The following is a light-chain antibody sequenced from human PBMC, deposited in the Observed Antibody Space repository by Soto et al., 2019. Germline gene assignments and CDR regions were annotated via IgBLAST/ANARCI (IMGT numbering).Light chain of an antibody. J-gene: IGKJ5*01. CDR1: QSVSSN. Sequence: EIVMTQSPATLSVSPGERATLPCRASQSVSSNLAWYQQKPGQAPRLLIYGASTRATGIPARFSGSGSGTEFTLTISSQQSEDFAVYYCQQYNNWPPNTFGQGTRLEIK. CDR3: QQYNNWPPNT. CDR2: GAS. V-gene: IGKV3-15*01.